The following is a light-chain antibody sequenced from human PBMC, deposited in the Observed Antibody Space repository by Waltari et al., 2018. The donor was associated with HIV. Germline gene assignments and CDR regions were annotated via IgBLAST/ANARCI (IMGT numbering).Light chain of an antibody. CDR2: LAS. Sequence: EIVMTQSPLPLPVTPGEPASISCRSSQSLLYRNGKNYLEWYVQKPGQSPQLLIYLASNRASGVPARFSGSGSGTDFTLKISTVEAEDVGIYYCMQALQTPPFTFGPGTKVDLK. CDR1: QSLLYRNGKNY. CDR3: MQALQTPPFT. J-gene: IGKJ3*01. V-gene: IGKV2-28*01.